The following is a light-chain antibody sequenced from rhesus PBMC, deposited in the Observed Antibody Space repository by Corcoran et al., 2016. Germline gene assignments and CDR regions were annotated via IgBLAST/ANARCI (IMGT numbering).Light chain of an antibody. CDR2: TAS. CDR1: QDINKE. V-gene: IGKV1-94*01. J-gene: IGKJ4*01. CDR3: LQDYTTPLT. Sequence: DIQMTQSPSSLSASVGDRVTVTCRASQDINKELSWYQQKPGKAPTLLIYTASSLQTGVSSRFSGSGSGTDLPLTISSLQPEVVATYYCLQDYTTPLTFGGGTKVEIK.